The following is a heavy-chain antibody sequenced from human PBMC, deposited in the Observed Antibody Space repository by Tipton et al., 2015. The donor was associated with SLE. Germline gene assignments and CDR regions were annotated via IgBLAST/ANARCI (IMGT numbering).Heavy chain of an antibody. D-gene: IGHD2-15*01. CDR1: GGSISSGGYY. CDR3: ARVNLGGGGRRYDMDV. V-gene: IGHV4-31*03. CDR2: IYYSGST. Sequence: TLSLTCTVPGGSISSGGYYWSWVRQHPGKGLEWIGYIYYSGSTYYNPSLKSRVTISVDTSKNQFSLKLNSVTAADTAVYYCARVNLGGGGRRYDMDVWGQGTTVTVSS. J-gene: IGHJ6*02.